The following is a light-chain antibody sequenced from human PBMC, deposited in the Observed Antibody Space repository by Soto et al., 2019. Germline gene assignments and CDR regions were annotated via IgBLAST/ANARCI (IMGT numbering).Light chain of an antibody. CDR2: ENN. Sequence: QSALTQPPSVSAAPGQKVTISCSGSSSNIGNNYVSWYQQLPGTAPKLLIYENNKRPSGIPDRFSGSKSGTSATLGITGLQTGDEAGYYCGTWDSSLSAFVFGTGTQLTVL. CDR1: SSNIGNNY. V-gene: IGLV1-51*02. CDR3: GTWDSSLSAFV. J-gene: IGLJ1*01.